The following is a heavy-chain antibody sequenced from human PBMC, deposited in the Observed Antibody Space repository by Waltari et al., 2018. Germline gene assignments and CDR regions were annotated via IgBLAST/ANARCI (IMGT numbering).Heavy chain of an antibody. CDR3: AKERYGYDPYMDAFDI. CDR2: IRYDGSNK. Sequence: PGKGLEWVAFIRYDGSNKYYADSVKGRFTISRDNSKNTLYLQMNSLRAEDTAVYYCAKERYGYDPYMDAFDIWGQGTMVTVSS. V-gene: IGHV3-30*02. D-gene: IGHD5-18*01. J-gene: IGHJ3*02.